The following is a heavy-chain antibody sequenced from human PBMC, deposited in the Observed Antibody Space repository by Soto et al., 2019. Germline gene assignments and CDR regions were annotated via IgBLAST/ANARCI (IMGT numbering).Heavy chain of an antibody. Sequence: PGGSLRLSCAASGFTFSSYAMSWVRQAPGKGLEWVSAISGSGGSTYYADSMKGRFTISRDNSKNTLYLQMNSLRAEDTAVYYCAKWYIVATNYYYYMDVWGKGTTVTVSS. CDR3: AKWYIVATNYYYYMDV. D-gene: IGHD5-12*01. J-gene: IGHJ6*03. CDR1: GFTFSSYA. V-gene: IGHV3-23*01. CDR2: ISGSGGST.